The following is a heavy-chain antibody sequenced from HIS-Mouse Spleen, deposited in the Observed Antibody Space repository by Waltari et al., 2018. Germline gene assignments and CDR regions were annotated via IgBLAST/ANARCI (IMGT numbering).Heavy chain of an antibody. CDR3: AREIPYSSSWYDWYFDL. J-gene: IGHJ2*01. V-gene: IGHV4-39*07. D-gene: IGHD6-13*01. CDR2: IYYSGVT. CDR1: GGSNSSSSYD. Sequence: QLQLQESGPGLGKPSETLSLTCTVSGGSNSSSSYDWGWIRQPPGKGLVWIWGIYYSGVTHSHPSLQSRVTISVDTSKNQFSLKLSSVTAADTAVYYCAREIPYSSSWYDWYFDLWGRGTLVTVSS.